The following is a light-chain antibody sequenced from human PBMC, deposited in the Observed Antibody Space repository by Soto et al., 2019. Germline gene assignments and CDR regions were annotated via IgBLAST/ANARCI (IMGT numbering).Light chain of an antibody. J-gene: IGLJ2*01. V-gene: IGLV2-8*01. CDR2: EVY. CDR3: SSYAASDSFVV. Sequence: QSALTQPPSASGSPGPSVTISCTGTSSDVGGYNYVSWYQHHPDKAPKLIIYEVYKRPSGVPDRFSGSKSGNTASLTVSGLQAADEAEYYCSSYAASDSFVVFGGGTKLTVL. CDR1: SSDVGGYNY.